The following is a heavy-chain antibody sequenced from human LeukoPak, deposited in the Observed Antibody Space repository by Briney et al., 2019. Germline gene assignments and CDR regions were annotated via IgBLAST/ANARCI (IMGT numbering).Heavy chain of an antibody. CDR1: GFTFSSYS. J-gene: IGHJ4*02. V-gene: IGHV3-21*01. CDR3: ASDIYDTAPVAFDY. Sequence: GGSLRLPCAASGFTFSSYSMNWVRQAPGKGLEWVSSISSSTSYIYYADSVKGRFTISRDNAKNSLFLQMNSLRADDTAVYYCASDIYDTAPVAFDYWGQGTLVTVSS. D-gene: IGHD5/OR15-5a*01. CDR2: ISSSTSYI.